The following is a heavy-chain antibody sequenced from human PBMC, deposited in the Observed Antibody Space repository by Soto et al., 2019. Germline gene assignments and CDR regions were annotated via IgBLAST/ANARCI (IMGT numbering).Heavy chain of an antibody. V-gene: IGHV1-3*01. CDR2: INAGNGNT. Sequence: ASVKVSCKASGYTFTRYAMHWVRQAPGQRLEWMGWINAGNGNTKYSQKFQGRVTITRDTSASTAYMELSSLRSKDTAVYYCASSNIAAAPYGMDVWGQGTTVTVSS. CDR1: GYTFTRYA. J-gene: IGHJ6*02. CDR3: ASSNIAAAPYGMDV. D-gene: IGHD6-13*01.